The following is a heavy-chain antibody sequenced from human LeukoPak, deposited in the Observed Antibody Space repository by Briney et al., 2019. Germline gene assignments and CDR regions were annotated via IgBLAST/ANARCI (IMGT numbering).Heavy chain of an antibody. CDR1: GGSISSSSYY. CDR2: IYYSGST. V-gene: IGHV4-61*01. J-gene: IGHJ5*02. Sequence: SETLSLTCTVSGGSISSSSYYWGWLRQPPGKGLEWIGYIYYSGSTNYNPSLKSRVTISVDTSKNQFSLKLSSVTAADTAVYYCARDVSAAGDNWFDPWGQGTLVTVSS. D-gene: IGHD6-13*01. CDR3: ARDVSAAGDNWFDP.